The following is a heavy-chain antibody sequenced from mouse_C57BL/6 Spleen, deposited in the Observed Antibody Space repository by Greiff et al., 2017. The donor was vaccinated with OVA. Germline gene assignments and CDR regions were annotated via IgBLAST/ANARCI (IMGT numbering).Heavy chain of an antibody. J-gene: IGHJ3*01. V-gene: IGHV1-64*01. CDR1: GYTFTSYW. Sequence: QVQLQQPGAELVKPGASVKLSCKASGYTFTSYWMHWVKQRPGQGLEWIGMIHPNSGSTNYNEKFKSKATLTVDKSSSTAYMQLSSLTSEDSAVYYCARTHMREKAWFAYWGQGTLVTVSA. CDR3: ARTHMREKAWFAY. D-gene: IGHD2-3*01. CDR2: IHPNSGST.